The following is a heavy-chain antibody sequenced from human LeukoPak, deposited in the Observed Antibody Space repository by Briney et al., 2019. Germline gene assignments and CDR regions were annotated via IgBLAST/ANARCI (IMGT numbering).Heavy chain of an antibody. J-gene: IGHJ6*02. CDR1: GFTFSSYA. D-gene: IGHD4-23*01. Sequence: PGGSLRLSCAASGFTFSSYAMNWVRQAPGKGLEWVSSISSSSSYIYYADSVKGRFTISRDNAKNSLYLQMNSLRAEDTAVYYCARDRSVGLEGLVIYYYGMDVWGQGTTVTVSS. V-gene: IGHV3-21*01. CDR3: ARDRSVGLEGLVIYYYGMDV. CDR2: ISSSSSYI.